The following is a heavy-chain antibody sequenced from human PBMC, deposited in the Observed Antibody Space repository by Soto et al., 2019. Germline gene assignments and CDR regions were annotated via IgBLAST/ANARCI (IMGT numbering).Heavy chain of an antibody. Sequence: ASVKVSCKVSGYTQTELSMHRLRQAPGKGLEWMGGFDPEDGETIYAQKFQGRVTMTEDTSTDTAYMELSSLRSEDTAVYYCATFLSSGHLIYDYRGQGTLVTVSS. V-gene: IGHV1-24*01. CDR2: FDPEDGET. CDR3: ATFLSSGHLIYDY. CDR1: GYTQTELS. J-gene: IGHJ4*02.